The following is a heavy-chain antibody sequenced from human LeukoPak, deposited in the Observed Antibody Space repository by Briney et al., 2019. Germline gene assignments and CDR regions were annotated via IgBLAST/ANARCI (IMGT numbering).Heavy chain of an antibody. J-gene: IGHJ4*02. D-gene: IGHD3-22*01. CDR3: AREKYYYDSPAHY. V-gene: IGHV1-2*06. CDR1: GYTFTGYY. CDR2: INPNSGGT. Sequence: ASVKVSCKASGYTFTGYYMHWVRQAPGQGLEWMGRINPNSGGTNYAQKFQGRVTITRDTSASTAYMELSSLRSEDTAVYYCAREKYYYDSPAHYWGQGTLVTVSS.